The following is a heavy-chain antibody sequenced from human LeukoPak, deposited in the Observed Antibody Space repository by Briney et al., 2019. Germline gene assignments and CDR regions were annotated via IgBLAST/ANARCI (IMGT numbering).Heavy chain of an antibody. D-gene: IGHD4-17*01. Sequence: GGSLRLSCAASGFTFSSYWMSWVRQAPGKGLEWVANIKQDGSEKYYVDSVKGRFTISRDNAKNSLYLQMNSLRAEDTAVYYCAKDEDYGDSTDAFDIWGQGTMVTVSS. CDR3: AKDEDYGDSTDAFDI. CDR1: GFTFSSYW. J-gene: IGHJ3*02. V-gene: IGHV3-7*01. CDR2: IKQDGSEK.